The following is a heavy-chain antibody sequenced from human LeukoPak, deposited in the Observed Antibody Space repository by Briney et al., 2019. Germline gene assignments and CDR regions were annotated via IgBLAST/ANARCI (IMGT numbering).Heavy chain of an antibody. D-gene: IGHD3-22*01. Sequence: GGSLRLPCAASGFTFSSYGMSWVRQAPGKGLEGVSSISGGGDRTYDADSVKGRFTVSRDNSKNTLYLQMNSLRAEDTAVYYCAKHYYDSSGSSLDYWGQGTLVTVSS. CDR1: GFTFSSYG. V-gene: IGHV3-23*01. CDR2: ISGGGDRT. CDR3: AKHYYDSSGSSLDY. J-gene: IGHJ4*02.